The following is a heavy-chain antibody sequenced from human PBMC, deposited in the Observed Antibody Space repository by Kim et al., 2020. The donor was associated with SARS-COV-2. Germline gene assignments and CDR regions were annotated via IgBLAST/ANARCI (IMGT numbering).Heavy chain of an antibody. CDR1: GFTFSSYA. D-gene: IGHD3-22*01. J-gene: IGHJ4*02. V-gene: IGHV3-23*03. CDR3: ANHDDSTGYWKYFDY. CDR2: IYSGGTST. Sequence: GGSLRLSCAASGFTFSSYAMSWVRQVPGKGLEWVSVIYSGGTSTYYADSAKGRFTISRDNSKNTLYLQLNSLRAEDTAVYYCANHDDSTGYWKYFDYWGQGTLVTVSS.